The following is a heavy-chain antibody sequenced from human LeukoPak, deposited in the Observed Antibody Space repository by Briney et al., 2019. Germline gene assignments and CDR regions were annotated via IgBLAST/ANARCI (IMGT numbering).Heavy chain of an antibody. CDR2: MTSSRYI. CDR1: GFSLKTYN. D-gene: IGHD3-22*01. Sequence: PGGSLRLSCAASGFSLKTYNMNWVRQAPGKGLEWVSSMTSSRYIDYADSVKGRFTISRDDANNLVFLQMHSLRAEDTAIYYCTRDQFFDYDNDDAFDVWGQGTKVIVSS. J-gene: IGHJ3*01. V-gene: IGHV3-21*04. CDR3: TRDQFFDYDNDDAFDV.